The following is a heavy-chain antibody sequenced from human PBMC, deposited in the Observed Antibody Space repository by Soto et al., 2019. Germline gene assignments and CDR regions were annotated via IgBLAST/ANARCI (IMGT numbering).Heavy chain of an antibody. V-gene: IGHV4-34*01. D-gene: IGHD2-15*01. CDR2: INHSGST. CDR1: GGSFSGYY. Sequence: QVQLQQWGAGLLKPSETLSLTCAVYGGSFSGYYWSWIRQPPGKGLEWIGEINHSGSTNYNPSLKSRVTISVDTSKNQFSLKLSSVTAADTAVYYCARGWEVVVATSWAFDPWGQGTLVTVSS. J-gene: IGHJ5*02. CDR3: ARGWEVVVATSWAFDP.